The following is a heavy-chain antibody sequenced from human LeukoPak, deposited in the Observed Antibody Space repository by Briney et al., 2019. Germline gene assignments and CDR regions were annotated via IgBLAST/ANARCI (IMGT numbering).Heavy chain of an antibody. V-gene: IGHV1-8*02. J-gene: IGHJ4*02. D-gene: IGHD5-12*01. Sequence: GASVKVSCKASGYTFTGYYMHWVRQAPGQGLEWMGWMNPNSGNTGYAQKFQGRVTMTRNTSISTAYMELSSLRSEDTAVYYCARGRGRGGLRYDYWGQGTLVTVSS. CDR2: MNPNSGNT. CDR1: GYTFTGYY. CDR3: ARGRGRGGLRYDY.